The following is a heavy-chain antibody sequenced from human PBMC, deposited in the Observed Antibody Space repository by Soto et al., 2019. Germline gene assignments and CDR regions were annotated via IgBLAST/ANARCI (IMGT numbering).Heavy chain of an antibody. CDR2: INWNINSI. CDR3: AKGDGSGWGGALDI. V-gene: IGHV3-9*01. D-gene: IGHD6-19*01. CDR1: GFNFEEYA. J-gene: IGHJ3*02. Sequence: EVQLVESGGGLVQPGRSLRLSCAASGFNFEEYAMHWVRQVPGKGLEWVSGINWNINSIGYADSVKGRFTISRDNAKNSLYLQMNSLRPEDTGLYYCAKGDGSGWGGALDIWGQGTMVVVSS.